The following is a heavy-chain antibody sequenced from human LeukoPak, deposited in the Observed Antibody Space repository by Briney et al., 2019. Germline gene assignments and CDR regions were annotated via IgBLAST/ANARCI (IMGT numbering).Heavy chain of an antibody. CDR1: GYTFTSYG. Sequence: ASVKVSCKASGYTFTSYGISWVRQAPGQGLEWMGWISAYNVDTNYAQKLQGRVTMTTDTSQSIAYMELRSLRSDDTAVYYCARGGMDPRHYYGMDVWGQGTTVTVSS. J-gene: IGHJ6*02. D-gene: IGHD1-1*01. CDR2: ISAYNVDT. CDR3: ARGGMDPRHYYGMDV. V-gene: IGHV1-18*01.